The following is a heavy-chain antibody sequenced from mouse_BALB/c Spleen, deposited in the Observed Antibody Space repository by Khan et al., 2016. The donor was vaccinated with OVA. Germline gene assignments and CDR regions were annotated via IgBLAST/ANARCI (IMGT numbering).Heavy chain of an antibody. J-gene: IGHJ2*01. D-gene: IGHD1-3*01. V-gene: IGHV2-9*02. Sequence: QVQLKESGPGLVAPSQRLSITCTVSGFSLTSYGVHWVRQPPGKGLEWLGVIWAGGSTNYNSDLMSRLSISKDNYKSQVFLNMNSLQTDDTAMYYCARLEDIWGQGTTLTVSS. CDR1: GFSLTSYG. CDR2: IWAGGST. CDR3: ARLEDI.